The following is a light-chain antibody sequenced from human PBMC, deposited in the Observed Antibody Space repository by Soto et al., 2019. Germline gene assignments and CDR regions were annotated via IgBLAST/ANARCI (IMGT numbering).Light chain of an antibody. V-gene: IGKV3-20*01. CDR1: QSVSGTY. Sequence: EIVLTQSPGTQFLSPGERATLSCRASQSVSGTYLGWYQMKPGQSPRLVIYGASSRATGIPDRFRGSGSGRHFTLTNTRLEPEDSAVYYCQQYGSPPLTFGGGTRVEIK. J-gene: IGKJ4*01. CDR3: QQYGSPPLT. CDR2: GAS.